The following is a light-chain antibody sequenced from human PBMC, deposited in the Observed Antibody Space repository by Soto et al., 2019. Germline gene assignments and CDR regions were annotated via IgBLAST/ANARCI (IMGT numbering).Light chain of an antibody. CDR3: QQYNTYRA. CDR1: QSIGSW. Sequence: DIQMTQSPSNLSASVGDRVTITCRASQSIGSWLAWHQQKPGKAPKLLIYKASTLGSGVPSRFSGSGSGTEFTLTISSPQPDDFATYYCQQYNTYRAFGQGTKVDIK. J-gene: IGKJ1*01. V-gene: IGKV1-5*03. CDR2: KAS.